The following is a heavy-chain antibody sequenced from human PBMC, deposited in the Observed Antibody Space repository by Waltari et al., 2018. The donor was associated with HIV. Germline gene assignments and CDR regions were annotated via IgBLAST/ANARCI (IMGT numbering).Heavy chain of an antibody. CDR3: VKDMFGEYDY. J-gene: IGHJ4*02. CDR2: INPDGNTI. V-gene: IGHV3-74*01. D-gene: IGHD3-10*02. Sequence: EVQLVQSGGGLVPPGGSRRLSCAASGFSVSRYWMHWVRQIPGQGLVWVSRINPDGNTINYADSVRGRFTISRDYAKNTLYLQMNSLRDEDTAMYYCVKDMFGEYDYWGQGTLVTVSS. CDR1: GFSVSRYW.